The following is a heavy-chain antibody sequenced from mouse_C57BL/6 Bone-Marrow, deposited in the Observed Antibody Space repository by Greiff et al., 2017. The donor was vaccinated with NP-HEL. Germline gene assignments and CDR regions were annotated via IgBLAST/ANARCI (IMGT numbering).Heavy chain of an antibody. D-gene: IGHD2-4*01. CDR1: GYTFTSYW. Sequence: QVQLKQPGAELVKPGASVKLSCKASGYTFTSYWMHWVKQRPGRGLEWIGRIDPNSGGTKYNEKFKSKATLTVDKPSSTAYMQLSSLTSEDSAVYYCARSVYYDYDDWYFDVWGTGTTVTVSS. J-gene: IGHJ1*03. CDR2: IDPNSGGT. CDR3: ARSVYYDYDDWYFDV. V-gene: IGHV1-72*01.